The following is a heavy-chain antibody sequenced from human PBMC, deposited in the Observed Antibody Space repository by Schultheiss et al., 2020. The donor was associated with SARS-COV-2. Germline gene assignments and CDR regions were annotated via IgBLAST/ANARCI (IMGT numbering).Heavy chain of an antibody. CDR3: ARVRGGATFEAFYGMDV. CDR2: INHSGST. J-gene: IGHJ6*02. D-gene: IGHD3-3*01. V-gene: IGHV4-34*01. Sequence: SETLSLTCAVYGGSFSGYYWSWIRQPPGKGLEWIGEINHSGSTNYNPSLKSRVTISVDTSKNHLSLNLTSVTAADTAVYFCARVRGGATFEAFYGMDVWGQGTTVTVSS. CDR1: GGSFSGYY.